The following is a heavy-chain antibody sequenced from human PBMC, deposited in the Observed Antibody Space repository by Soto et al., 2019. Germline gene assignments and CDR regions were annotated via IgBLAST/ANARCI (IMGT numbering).Heavy chain of an antibody. CDR1: GGSISSSSYY. V-gene: IGHV4-39*01. J-gene: IGHJ4*02. D-gene: IGHD6-6*01. CDR2: IYHSGST. Sequence: QLQLQESGPGLVKPSETLSLTCTVSGGSISSSSYYWGWIRQPPGKGLEWIGSIYHSGSTYYNPSLKSRVTISVDTSKNQFSLKLSSVTAADTAVYYCARRNIAARYGYYFDYWGQGTLVTVSS. CDR3: ARRNIAARYGYYFDY.